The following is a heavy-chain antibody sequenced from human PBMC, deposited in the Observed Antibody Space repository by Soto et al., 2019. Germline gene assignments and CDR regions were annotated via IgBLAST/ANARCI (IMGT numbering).Heavy chain of an antibody. CDR1: GGSIWSSSYY. J-gene: IGHJ6*04. D-gene: IGHD3-3*01. V-gene: IGHV4-39*07. CDR2: IYYSGST. CDR3: ARTSGGFWSGYPRMDV. Sequence: PSETLALTCTVSGGSIWSSSYYWGWIRQPPGKGLEWIGSIYYSGSTNYNPSLKSRVTISVDTSKNQFSLKLSSVTAADTAVYYCARTSGGFWSGYPRMDVWGKGTTVTVSS.